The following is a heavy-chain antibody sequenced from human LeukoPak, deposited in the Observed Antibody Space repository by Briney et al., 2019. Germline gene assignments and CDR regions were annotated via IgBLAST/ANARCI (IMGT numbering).Heavy chain of an antibody. D-gene: IGHD6-19*01. J-gene: IGHJ5*02. Sequence: GGSLRLSCAVSGFTFSSYAMHWVRQAPGKGLEYVSAISSNGGSTYYANSVKGRFTISRDNSKNTLYLQMGSLRAEDTAVYYCARALSGWYGSDWFDPWGQGTLVTVSS. CDR3: ARALSGWYGSDWFDP. V-gene: IGHV3-64*01. CDR2: ISSNGGST. CDR1: GFTFSSYA.